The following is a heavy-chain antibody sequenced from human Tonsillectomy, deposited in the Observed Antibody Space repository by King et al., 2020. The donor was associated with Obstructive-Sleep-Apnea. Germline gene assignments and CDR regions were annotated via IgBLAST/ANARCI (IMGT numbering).Heavy chain of an antibody. V-gene: IGHV1-2*02. Sequence: QLVQSGAEVKKPGASVKVSCKASGYTFTGYYMDWVRQAPGQGLEWMGWINPNTGGTNYAQKFQGRVTMTRDTSITTAYMDLSRLRSDDTAVYYWARDTPTYYDMTGYSYYYGMDVWGQGTTVTVSS. D-gene: IGHD3-9*01. CDR3: ARDTPTYYDMTGYSYYYGMDV. CDR2: INPNTGGT. J-gene: IGHJ6*02. CDR1: GYTFTGYY.